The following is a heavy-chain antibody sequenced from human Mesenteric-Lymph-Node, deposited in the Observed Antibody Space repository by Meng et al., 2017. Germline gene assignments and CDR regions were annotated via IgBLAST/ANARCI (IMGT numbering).Heavy chain of an antibody. D-gene: IGHD1-26*01. CDR2: ISSSEST. J-gene: IGHJ4*02. Sequence: SETLSLTCTVSGGSIRSSAYYWGWIRQPPGKGLEWIGSISSSESTYSNPSLKRRVSMSVDTSKNQFSLKVLSMTTADTAVYYCARTSPRDPGARVGEFDYWGQGTLVTVSS. CDR3: ARTSPRDPGARVGEFDY. V-gene: IGHV4-39*07. CDR1: GGSIRSSAYY.